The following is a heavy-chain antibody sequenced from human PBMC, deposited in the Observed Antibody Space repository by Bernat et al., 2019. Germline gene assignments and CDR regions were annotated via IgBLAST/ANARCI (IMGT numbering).Heavy chain of an antibody. CDR1: GFTVSSNY. Sequence: EVQLVESGGGLVQPGGSLRLSCAASGFTVSSNYMSWVRQAPGKGLEWVSVIYSGGSTYYADSVKGRFTISRDNSKNTLYLQMNSLRAEDMAVYYCARDPPARSGSYLDYWGQGTLVTVSS. CDR2: IYSGGST. J-gene: IGHJ4*02. D-gene: IGHD3-10*01. CDR3: ARDPPARSGSYLDY. V-gene: IGHV3-66*01.